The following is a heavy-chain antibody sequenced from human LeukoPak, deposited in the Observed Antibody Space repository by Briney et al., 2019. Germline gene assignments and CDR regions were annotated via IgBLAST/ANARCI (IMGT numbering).Heavy chain of an antibody. CDR2: INPSGGST. CDR3: ARDRGGTDTVVIPNGYFDL. V-gene: IGHV1-46*01. J-gene: IGHJ2*01. D-gene: IGHD4-23*01. Sequence: ASVKVPCKASGYTFTSYYMHWVRQAPGQGLEWMGIINPSGGSTIYAQRFQGRVTMTRDMSTSTVYMELSSLRSEDTAVYYCARDRGGTDTVVIPNGYFDLWGRGTLVTVSS. CDR1: GYTFTSYY.